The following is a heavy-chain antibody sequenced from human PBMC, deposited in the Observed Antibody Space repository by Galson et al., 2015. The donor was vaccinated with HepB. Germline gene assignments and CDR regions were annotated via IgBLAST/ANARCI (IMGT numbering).Heavy chain of an antibody. Sequence: SVKVSCKASGGTFSSYAISWVRQAPGQGLEWMGGIIPIFGTANYAQKFQGRVTITADESTSTAYMELSSLRSEDTAVYYCTSNYAPGVYYYYGMDVWGQGTTVTVSS. V-gene: IGHV1-69*13. J-gene: IGHJ6*02. D-gene: IGHD4-11*01. CDR3: TSNYAPGVYYYYGMDV. CDR2: IIPIFGTA. CDR1: GGTFSSYA.